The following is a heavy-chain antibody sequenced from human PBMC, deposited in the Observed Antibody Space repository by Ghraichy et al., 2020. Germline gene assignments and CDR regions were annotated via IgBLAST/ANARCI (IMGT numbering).Heavy chain of an antibody. CDR3: ARDPGDSSGYYPAYYYYGMDV. D-gene: IGHD3-22*01. Sequence: ASVKVSCKASGYTFTGYYMHWVRQAPGQGLEWMGWINPNSGGTNYAQKFQGRVTMTRDTSISTAYMELSRLRSDDTAVYYCARDPGDSSGYYPAYYYYGMDVWGQGTTVTVSS. V-gene: IGHV1-2*02. CDR1: GYTFTGYY. CDR2: INPNSGGT. J-gene: IGHJ6*02.